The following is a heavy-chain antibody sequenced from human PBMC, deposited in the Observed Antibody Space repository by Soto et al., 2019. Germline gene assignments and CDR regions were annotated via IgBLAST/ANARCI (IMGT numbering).Heavy chain of an antibody. Sequence: ASVKVSCKVSGYTLTELSMHWVRQAPGKGLEWMGGFDPEDGETIYAQKFQGRVTMTEDTSTDTAYMELSSLRSEDTAVYYCATAPWLGMEAGYYFDYWGQGTLVTVSS. CDR2: FDPEDGET. D-gene: IGHD6-19*01. CDR3: ATAPWLGMEAGYYFDY. J-gene: IGHJ4*02. V-gene: IGHV1-24*01. CDR1: GYTLTELS.